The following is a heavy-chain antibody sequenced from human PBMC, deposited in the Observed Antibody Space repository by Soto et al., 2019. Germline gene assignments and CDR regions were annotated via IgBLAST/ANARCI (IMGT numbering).Heavy chain of an antibody. CDR3: VKDESINWYSGHFRH. CDR1: GFTFDDYA. Sequence: PGGSLRLSCAASGFTFDDYAVHWVRQVSGKGLEWVSGINWNSGSIGYGDSVKGRFAISRDNAKNSLHLQMNSLSAEDTAFYYCVKDESINWYSGHFRHWGQGTLVTVSS. D-gene: IGHD6-13*01. J-gene: IGHJ1*01. V-gene: IGHV3-9*01. CDR2: INWNSGSI.